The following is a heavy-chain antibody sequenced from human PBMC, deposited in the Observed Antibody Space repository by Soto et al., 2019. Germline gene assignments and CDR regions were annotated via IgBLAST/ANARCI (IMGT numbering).Heavy chain of an antibody. J-gene: IGHJ4*02. CDR2: ISGSGRST. V-gene: IGHV3-23*01. Sequence: EVQLLESGGGLVQPGGSLRLACAASGFTFDSYAMTWVRQAPGMGLEWVSGISGSGRSTYYADSVKGRFTISRDNSKNMRYLQMNSLRAEDTAVYYCAKGLRPYCTSTTCYLIDCWGQGTLVTVSS. CDR1: GFTFDSYA. D-gene: IGHD2-2*01. CDR3: AKGLRPYCTSTTCYLIDC.